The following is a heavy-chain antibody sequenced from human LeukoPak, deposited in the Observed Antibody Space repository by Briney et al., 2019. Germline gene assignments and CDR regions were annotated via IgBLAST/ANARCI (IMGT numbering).Heavy chain of an antibody. J-gene: IGHJ5*02. V-gene: IGHV3-7*01. CDR3: ARDSYAWNSRWFDP. D-gene: IGHD1-7*01. Sequence: PGGSLRLSCAASGFTFSRYWMSWVRQAPGKGLEGGANIKQDGNERYYVDSVRGRFTISRDNAKNLLYLQMNSLRAEDTAVYYCARDSYAWNSRWFDPWGQGTLVTVSS. CDR1: GFTFSRYW. CDR2: IKQDGNER.